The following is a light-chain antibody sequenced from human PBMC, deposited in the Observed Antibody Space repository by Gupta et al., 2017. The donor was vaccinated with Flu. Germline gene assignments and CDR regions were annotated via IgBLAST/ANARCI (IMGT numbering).Light chain of an antibody. J-gene: IGLJ3*02. Sequence: ITITCTGTSSDVGSYNFVSWYQQHPGKAPKLMIYEVSKRPSGIANSFSGSKSGNTASLTIAGLQTEDEADYYCCSEAGGSTLWVFGGGTKLTVL. V-gene: IGLV2-23*02. CDR2: EVS. CDR3: CSEAGGSTLWV. CDR1: SSDVGSYNF.